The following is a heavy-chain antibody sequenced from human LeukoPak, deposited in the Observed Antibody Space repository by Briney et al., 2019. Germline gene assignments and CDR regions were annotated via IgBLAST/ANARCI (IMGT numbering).Heavy chain of an antibody. CDR2: INPNSGGT. V-gene: IGHV1-2*02. Sequence: GASVKVSCKASGYTFTGYYIHWVRQAPGQGLECMGWINPNSGGTNYAQKFQGRVTMTRDTSISTAYMELSRLRSDDTAVYYCARETTIAAAGWDYFDYWGQGTLVTVSS. D-gene: IGHD6-13*01. CDR1: GYTFTGYY. J-gene: IGHJ4*02. CDR3: ARETTIAAAGWDYFDY.